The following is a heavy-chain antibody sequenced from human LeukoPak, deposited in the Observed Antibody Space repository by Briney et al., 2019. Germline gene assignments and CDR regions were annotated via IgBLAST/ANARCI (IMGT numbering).Heavy chain of an antibody. CDR1: GGSITSYY. CDR2: IYYSGST. CDR3: ARPKYYYGSGSYYKGNWFDP. D-gene: IGHD3-10*01. V-gene: IGHV4-59*12. Sequence: ASETLSLTCTVSGGSITSYYWSWIRQPPGKGLEWIGYIYYSGSTNYNPSLKSRVTISVDTSKNQFSLKLSSVTAADTAVYYCARPKYYYGSGSYYKGNWFDPWGQGTLVTASS. J-gene: IGHJ5*02.